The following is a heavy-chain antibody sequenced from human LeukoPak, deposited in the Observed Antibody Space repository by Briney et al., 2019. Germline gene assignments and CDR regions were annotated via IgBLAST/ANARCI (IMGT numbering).Heavy chain of an antibody. CDR1: GFTFSSDW. CDR2: IKEDGGEK. Sequence: GGSLRLSCAASGFTFSSDWMSWVRQAPGKGLEYVANIKEDGGEKYYEGSVKGRFTISRDNTKNSLYLHMNSLRAEDTAVYYCARGGRGYNYGLFDYCGQGTLVTVSS. CDR3: ARGGRGYNYGLFDY. D-gene: IGHD5-18*01. V-gene: IGHV3-7*02. J-gene: IGHJ4*02.